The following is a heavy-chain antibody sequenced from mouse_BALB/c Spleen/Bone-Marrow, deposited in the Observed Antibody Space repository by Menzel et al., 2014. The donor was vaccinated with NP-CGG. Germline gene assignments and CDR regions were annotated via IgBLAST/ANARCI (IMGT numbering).Heavy chain of an antibody. Sequence: VKLMESGAELVRPGTSVKTSCKASGYAFTNYWLDWVKQSPGHGLEWIGDIYPGSGNTYFNEKFKGKATLTADKSSSTAYMQLSSLTSEDSAVYFCARPQFISGRYYAMDYWGQGTSVTVSS. CDR2: IYPGSGNT. CDR1: GYAFTNYW. V-gene: IGHV1-63*01. D-gene: IGHD1-2*01. CDR3: ARPQFISGRYYAMDY. J-gene: IGHJ4*01.